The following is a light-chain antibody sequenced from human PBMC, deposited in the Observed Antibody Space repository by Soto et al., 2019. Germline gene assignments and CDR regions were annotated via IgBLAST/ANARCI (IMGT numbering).Light chain of an antibody. Sequence: EIVMTQSPATLSVSPGERATLSCRASQSVSSNLAWYQQKPGQAPRLLIYGASTSATGIPASFSGSGSGTDFTLTISSLQSEDFAVYYCEQYNNWPLTFGPGTKVDLK. CDR3: EQYNNWPLT. J-gene: IGKJ3*01. CDR2: GAS. CDR1: QSVSSN. V-gene: IGKV3-15*01.